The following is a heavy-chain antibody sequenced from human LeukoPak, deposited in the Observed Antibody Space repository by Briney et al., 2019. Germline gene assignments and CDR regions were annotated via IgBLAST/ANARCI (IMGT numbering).Heavy chain of an antibody. J-gene: IGHJ4*02. D-gene: IGHD5-24*01. CDR3: ARAGGGYNLDY. V-gene: IGHV4-4*07. Sequence: PSETLSLTCSVSGGSISSYYWNWIRQPAGKGLDWIGRMSTSGSTNYNPSLRSRVTMSQDTSKNQFSLKLSSVTAADTAVYYCARAGGGYNLDYWGQGTLVTVSS. CDR1: GGSISSYY. CDR2: MSTSGST.